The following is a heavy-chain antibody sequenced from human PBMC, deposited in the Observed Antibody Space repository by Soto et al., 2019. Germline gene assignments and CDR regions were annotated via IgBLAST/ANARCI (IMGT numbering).Heavy chain of an antibody. V-gene: IGHV1-69*13. Sequence: SVKVSCKASGGTFSSYAISWVRQAPGQGLEWMGGIIPIFGTANYAHKFQGRVPITANESTRTAYRELSRLRCEDTAVYYCARDGRAYYYGSGSPGAWFDPWGQGTLVTVS. CDR2: IIPIFGTA. CDR3: ARDGRAYYYGSGSPGAWFDP. J-gene: IGHJ5*02. CDR1: GGTFSSYA. D-gene: IGHD3-10*01.